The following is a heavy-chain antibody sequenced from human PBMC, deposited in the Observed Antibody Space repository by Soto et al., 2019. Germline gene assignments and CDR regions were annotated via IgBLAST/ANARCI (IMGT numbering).Heavy chain of an antibody. V-gene: IGHV3-23*01. Sequence: PGGSLILSCAASGFTFSSYAMSWVRQAPGKGLEWVSAISGSGGSTYYADSVKGRFTISRDNSKNTLYLQMNSLTAEDTAVYYCAKEMLDIAVVSAALGYAYGMDAWGRGTTCTVS. CDR3: AKEMLDIAVVSAALGYAYGMDA. J-gene: IGHJ6*02. CDR2: ISGSGGST. D-gene: IGHD2-2*03. CDR1: GFTFSSYA.